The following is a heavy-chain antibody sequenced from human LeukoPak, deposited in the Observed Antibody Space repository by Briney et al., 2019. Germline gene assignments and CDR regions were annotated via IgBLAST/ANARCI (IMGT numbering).Heavy chain of an antibody. CDR3: ARGRDYGDYFDY. V-gene: IGHV4-4*07. J-gene: IGHJ4*02. CDR1: GGSISSYY. Sequence: SETLSLTCNVSGGSISSYYWSWIRQPAGKGLEWIGRIYTSGSTNYDPSLKSRVTMPVDTSKNQFSLKLSSVTAADTAVYYCARGRDYGDYFDYWGQRTLVTVSS. D-gene: IGHD4-17*01. CDR2: IYTSGST.